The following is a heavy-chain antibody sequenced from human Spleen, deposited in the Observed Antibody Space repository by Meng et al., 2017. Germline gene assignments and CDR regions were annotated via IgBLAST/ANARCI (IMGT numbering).Heavy chain of an antibody. CDR1: GFTFSKYW. Sequence: EVQLVESGGDLVQPGVSLSLSCAASGFTFSKYWVHWVRHAPGKGLVWVSPIKSDGSITSYADSVKGPFTISRDNAKNTLDLQMNSLRTEDTAVYYCARNWYFDLWGRGTLVTVSS. CDR2: IKSDGSIT. CDR3: ARNWYFDL. V-gene: IGHV3-74*01. J-gene: IGHJ2*01.